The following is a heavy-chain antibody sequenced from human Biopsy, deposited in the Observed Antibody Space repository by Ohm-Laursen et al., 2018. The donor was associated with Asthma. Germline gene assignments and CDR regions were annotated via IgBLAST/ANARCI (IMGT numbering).Heavy chain of an antibody. CDR2: ILPIFGTA. J-gene: IGHJ6*02. D-gene: IGHD4-23*01. Sequence: SVKVSCNASGGSFDTYAISWLRQAPGQGLEWMGGILPIFGTADYAQRFQARVTISADESTSTVYMELSSLRSEDTAVYYCARAIHGGNSDRLDFYYYGLDIWGQGTTVTVSS. CDR3: ARAIHGGNSDRLDFYYYGLDI. CDR1: GGSFDTYA. V-gene: IGHV1-69*13.